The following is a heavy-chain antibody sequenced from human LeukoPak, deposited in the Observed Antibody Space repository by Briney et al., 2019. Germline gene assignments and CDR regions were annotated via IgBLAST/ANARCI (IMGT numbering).Heavy chain of an antibody. CDR3: AKDRYSSSPRPHDY. D-gene: IGHD6-6*01. CDR2: IYHSGST. V-gene: IGHV4-59*01. Sequence: PSETLSLTCTVSGGSISSYYWSWIRQPPGKGLEWIGYIYHSGSTNYNPSLKSRVTISVDTSKNQFSLKLSSVTAADTAVYYCAKDRYSSSPRPHDYWGQGTLVTVSS. CDR1: GGSISSYY. J-gene: IGHJ4*02.